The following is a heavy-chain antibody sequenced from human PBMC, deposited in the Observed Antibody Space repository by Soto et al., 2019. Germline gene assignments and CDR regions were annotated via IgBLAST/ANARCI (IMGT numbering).Heavy chain of an antibody. Sequence: QVQLVESGGGVVQPGRSLRLSCPASGFPFTTYGMHWVREGPGKGLGWVAVISFDGSNKYYADSGKGRFTISRDNSKNTLYLQMNSLRPEDTALYYCVGGQYYFDYRGQGTLVTVSS. D-gene: IGHD3-10*01. CDR1: GFPFTTYG. V-gene: IGHV3-30*03. CDR3: VGGQYYFDY. CDR2: ISFDGSNK. J-gene: IGHJ4*02.